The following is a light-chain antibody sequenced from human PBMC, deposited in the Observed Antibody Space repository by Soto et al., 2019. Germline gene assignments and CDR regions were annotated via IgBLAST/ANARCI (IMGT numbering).Light chain of an antibody. J-gene: IGKJ3*01. Sequence: DIQMTQSPSSLSASVGDRVTITCRASQGISKFLAWYQQKPGKVPKLLISVASSLQSGVPSRFSGSGSGTDFTLTISGLQPEDVATYYCQKYDNVPFAFGPGTKVDIK. V-gene: IGKV1-27*01. CDR2: VAS. CDR3: QKYDNVPFA. CDR1: QGISKF.